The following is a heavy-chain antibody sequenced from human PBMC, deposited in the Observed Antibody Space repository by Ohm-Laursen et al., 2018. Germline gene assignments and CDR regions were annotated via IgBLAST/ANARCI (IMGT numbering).Heavy chain of an antibody. CDR1: GGYISNQY. V-gene: IGHV4-59*07. CDR2: IYHSGST. CDR3: ASGHNYGYDNYCYGMDV. J-gene: IGHJ6*02. Sequence: SDTLSLTCTVSGGYISNQYWNWVRQSPGKGLEWIGYIYHSGSTKYNPIFNSRVTISEDTSQNQFSLNLTSVTTADTAVYYCASGHNYGYDNYCYGMDVWGQGTTVTVSS. D-gene: IGHD3-16*01.